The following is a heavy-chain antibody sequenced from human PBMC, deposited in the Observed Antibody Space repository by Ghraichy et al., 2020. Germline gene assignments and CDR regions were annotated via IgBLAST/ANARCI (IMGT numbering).Heavy chain of an antibody. CDR3: ARRLYGITPAYYYGMDV. D-gene: IGHD3-16*01. V-gene: IGHV3-66*04. Sequence: GALRLSCAASGFTVSTKYMSWVRQAPGKGLEWVSVIYDDGTTYYIDSVKGRFTISRDNSRNTLYLQMNSLTDEDAAVYYCARRLYGITPAYYYGMDVWGQGTLVTVSS. J-gene: IGHJ6*02. CDR2: IYDDGTT. CDR1: GFTVSTKY.